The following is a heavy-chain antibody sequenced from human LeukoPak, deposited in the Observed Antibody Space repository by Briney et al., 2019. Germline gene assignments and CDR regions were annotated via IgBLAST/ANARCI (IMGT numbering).Heavy chain of an antibody. CDR2: ISSSGSTI. J-gene: IGHJ4*02. V-gene: IGHV3-48*03. CDR1: GFTFSSYE. CDR3: AREGRRSSSWYGDY. D-gene: IGHD6-13*01. Sequence: GGSLRLSCAASGFTFSSYEMNWVRQAPGKGLEWVSYISSSGSTIYYADSVKGRFTISRDNAKNSLYLQMNSLRAEDTALYYCAREGRRSSSWYGDYWGQGTLVTVSS.